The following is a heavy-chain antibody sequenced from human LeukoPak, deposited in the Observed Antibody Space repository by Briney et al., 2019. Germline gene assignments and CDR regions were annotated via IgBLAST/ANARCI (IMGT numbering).Heavy chain of an antibody. V-gene: IGHV1-46*01. CDR2: INPSGGST. J-gene: IGHJ6*03. D-gene: IGHD5-12*01. CDR1: GYTFTSYY. CDR3: ARDLVATINPGKSNYYYYYMDV. Sequence: ASVKVSCKASGYTFTSYYMHWVRQAPGQGLEWMGIINPSGGSTSYAQKFQGRVTMTRDMSTSTVYMELSSLRSEDTAVYYCARDLVATINPGKSNYYYYYMDVWGKGTTVTVSS.